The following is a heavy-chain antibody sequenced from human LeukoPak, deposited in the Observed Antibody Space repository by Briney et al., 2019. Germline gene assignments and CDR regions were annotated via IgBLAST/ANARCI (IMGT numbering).Heavy chain of an antibody. D-gene: IGHD3-22*01. CDR2: ISAYNGNT. CDR1: GYTFTSYG. Sequence: GASVKVSCKASGYTFTSYGISWVRQAPGQGLEWMGWISAYNGNTNYAQKLRGRVTMTTDTSTSTAYMELRSLRSDDTAVYYCARPSTPHYYDSSGYGTLDYWGQGTLVTVSS. J-gene: IGHJ4*02. V-gene: IGHV1-18*01. CDR3: ARPSTPHYYDSSGYGTLDY.